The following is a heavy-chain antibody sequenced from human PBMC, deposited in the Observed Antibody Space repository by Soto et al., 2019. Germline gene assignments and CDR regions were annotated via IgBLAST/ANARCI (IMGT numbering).Heavy chain of an antibody. V-gene: IGHV2-5*02. CDR3: AHRSRGYAYYFDQ. Sequence: QITLKESGPALVRPTQTLTLTCSFSGFSLTTRGVAVGWIRQPPGKALEWLALIFWDHDKWYSPSLRSKLTITQDTSKNQVVLTTTNMDPVDTATYYCAHRSRGYAYYFDQWGQGTLVTDSS. J-gene: IGHJ4*02. CDR2: IFWDHDK. D-gene: IGHD5-12*01. CDR1: GFSLTTRGVA.